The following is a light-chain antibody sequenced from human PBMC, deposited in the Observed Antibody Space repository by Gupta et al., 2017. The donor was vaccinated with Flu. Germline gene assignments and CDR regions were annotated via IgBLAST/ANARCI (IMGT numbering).Light chain of an antibody. V-gene: IGKV3-20*01. J-gene: IGKJ2*01. Sequence: LSLSPGDRATRSCRASQSVASSYLAWYQQKPGEAPRLLIYGASTRATGISDRFSGSGSGTDFTLNISRLEPKDFAVYYCQHYSSSSTMYTFGQGTKLEIK. CDR3: QHYSSSSTMYT. CDR2: GAS. CDR1: QSVASSY.